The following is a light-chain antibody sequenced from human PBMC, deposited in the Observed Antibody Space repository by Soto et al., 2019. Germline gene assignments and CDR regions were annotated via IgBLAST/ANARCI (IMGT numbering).Light chain of an antibody. V-gene: IGLV2-8*01. J-gene: IGLJ2*01. CDR3: SSFAGTDNWEVF. CDR1: SSDVGAYDY. CDR2: DVT. Sequence: QSALTQPPSASGAPGQSVTISCTGTSSDVGAYDYVSWYQQHPGIAPKLIIYDVTKRPSGVPDRFSGSKSGNTASLTVSGLQAEDEADYYCSSFAGTDNWEVFFGGGTKLTVL.